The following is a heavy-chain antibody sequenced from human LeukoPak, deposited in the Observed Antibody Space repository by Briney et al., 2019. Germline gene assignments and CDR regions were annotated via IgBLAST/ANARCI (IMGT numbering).Heavy chain of an antibody. D-gene: IGHD2-8*02. Sequence: SETLSLTCTDSGGSLESYYWSWIRQPPGEGLERIGFMYTSESPYYHPSLKSRGNMSVETAQNQFSLRLSYVPAPDTAVYYCARHLKERYCTGGRCGFDQWAQGTLLTVSS. CDR3: ARHLKERYCTGGRCGFDQ. CDR1: GGSLESYY. J-gene: IGHJ4*02. CDR2: MYTSESP. V-gene: IGHV4-59*08.